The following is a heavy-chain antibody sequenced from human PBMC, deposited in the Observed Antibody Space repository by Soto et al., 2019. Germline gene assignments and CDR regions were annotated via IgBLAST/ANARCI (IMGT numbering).Heavy chain of an antibody. Sequence: ASETLSLTCAVSGGSISSGGYSWSWIRRPPGKGLEWIGYIYHSGSTYYNPSLKSRVTISVDRSKNQFSLKLSSATAADTAVYYCARGRGYCSGGSCYRPHFDYWGQGTLVTVSS. J-gene: IGHJ4*02. CDR1: GGSISSGGYS. V-gene: IGHV4-30-2*01. D-gene: IGHD2-15*01. CDR3: ARGRGYCSGGSCYRPHFDY. CDR2: IYHSGST.